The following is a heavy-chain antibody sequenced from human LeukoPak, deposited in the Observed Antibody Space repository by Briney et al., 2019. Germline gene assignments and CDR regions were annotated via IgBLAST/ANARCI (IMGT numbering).Heavy chain of an antibody. CDR1: GASISSYY. CDR2: IFSTGST. CDR3: ARVLGPVGGYYYYYMDV. D-gene: IGHD3-10*01. J-gene: IGHJ6*03. Sequence: KPSETLSLTCTVSGASISSYYWNWIRQPPGKGLEWIGYIFSTGSTNYNPSLKSRVTISVDTSKNQFSLKLTSVTAADTAMYYCARVLGPVGGYYYYYMDVWGKGTTVTVSS. V-gene: IGHV4-59*01.